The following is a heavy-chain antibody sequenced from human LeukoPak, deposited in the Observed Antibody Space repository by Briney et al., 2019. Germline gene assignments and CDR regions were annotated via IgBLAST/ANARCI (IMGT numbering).Heavy chain of an antibody. J-gene: IGHJ5*02. Sequence: PSQTLSLTCTVSGGSISSGSYYWSWIRQPAGKRLEWIGHIYRSGSTNYNPSLKSRVTISVDTSKNQFSLKLSSVTAADTAVYYCAAVVPAARVWFDPWGQGTLVTVSS. V-gene: IGHV4-61*09. CDR3: AAVVPAARVWFDP. CDR1: GGSISSGSYY. CDR2: IYRSGST. D-gene: IGHD2-2*01.